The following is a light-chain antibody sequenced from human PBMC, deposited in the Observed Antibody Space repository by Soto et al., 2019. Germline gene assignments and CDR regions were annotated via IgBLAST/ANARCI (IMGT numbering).Light chain of an antibody. Sequence: IQMTQSPSSLSASVGDRVTITCRASQSIANYLNWYQQKPGKAPKLLIYAASSLQSGVPSRFSGSGSGTDFTLTISSLQPEDFATYYCQESFFTLGTFGRGTKVDIK. J-gene: IGKJ1*01. CDR2: AAS. CDR3: QESFFTLGT. V-gene: IGKV1-39*01. CDR1: QSIANY.